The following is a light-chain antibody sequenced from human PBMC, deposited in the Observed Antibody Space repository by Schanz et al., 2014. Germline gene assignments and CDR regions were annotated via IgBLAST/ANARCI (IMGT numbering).Light chain of an antibody. V-gene: IGLV2-8*01. CDR3: CSYAGSSAFWV. J-gene: IGLJ3*02. CDR1: SSDVGGTNY. CDR2: DVS. Sequence: QSALTQPPSASGSPGQSVTISCTGTSSDVGGTNYVSWYQQHPGKVPKLMIYDVSNRPSGVSNRFSGSKSGNTASLTISGLQAEDEADYYCCSYAGSSAFWVFGGGTKLTVL.